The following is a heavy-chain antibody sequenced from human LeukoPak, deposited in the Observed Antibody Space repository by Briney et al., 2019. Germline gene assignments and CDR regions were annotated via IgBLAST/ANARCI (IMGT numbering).Heavy chain of an antibody. D-gene: IGHD1/OR15-1a*01. CDR3: ARGGTLSLGQTIHYYYYMDV. V-gene: IGHV3-48*03. Sequence: GGSLRLSCAASGFTFSSYEMNWVRQAPGKGLEWVSYISSSGSTIYYADSVKGRFTISRDNAKNSLYLQMNSLRAEDTAVYYCARGGTLSLGQTIHYYYYMDVWGKGTTVTISS. CDR2: ISSSGSTI. J-gene: IGHJ6*03. CDR1: GFTFSSYE.